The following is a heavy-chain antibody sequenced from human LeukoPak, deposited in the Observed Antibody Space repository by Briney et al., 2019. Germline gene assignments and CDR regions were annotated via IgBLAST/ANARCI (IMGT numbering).Heavy chain of an antibody. D-gene: IGHD6-13*01. CDR3: AKAGYSSSWPLDY. J-gene: IGHJ4*02. V-gene: IGHV3-23*01. CDR1: GFTFSSDG. CDR2: LSGSGSTT. Sequence: VQPGGSLILSCAASGFTFSSDGMSGVREAPGKGLEWVSALSGSGSTTYYAGSVKGRFTISRDNSKNTLFLEMNSLRVEDTAVYYCAKAGYSSSWPLDYWGQGTQVTVSS.